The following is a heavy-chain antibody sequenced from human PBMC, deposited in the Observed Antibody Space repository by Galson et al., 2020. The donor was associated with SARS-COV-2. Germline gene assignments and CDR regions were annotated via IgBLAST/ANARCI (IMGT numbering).Heavy chain of an antibody. J-gene: IGHJ4*02. V-gene: IGHV3-11*06. CDR3: AREFSSWPTYYFDY. D-gene: IGHD6-13*01. CDR1: GFTFSDYY. Sequence: GGSMRLSCAASGFTFSDYYMSWIRQAPGQGLEWVSYISSSSSYTNYADSVKGRFTISRDNAKNSLYLQMNSLRAEDTAVYYCAREFSSWPTYYFDYWGQGTLVTVSS. CDR2: ISSSSSYT.